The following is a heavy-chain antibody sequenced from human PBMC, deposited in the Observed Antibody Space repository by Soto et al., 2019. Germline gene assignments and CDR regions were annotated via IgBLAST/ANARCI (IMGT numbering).Heavy chain of an antibody. J-gene: IGHJ4*02. CDR1: GGVFTNFA. V-gene: IGHV1-69*06. CDR2: IIPIFYST. Sequence: QVQLVQSGAEMRKPASSVKVSCKASGGVFTNFAISWVRQAPGQGLGWIGGIIPIFYSTKYAQKFQATVTITADKSTSTSHIEPSNLTSDATALYYCAGGVNSGWFRGGFAYWRQGTSIGVSS. CDR3: AGGVNSGWFRGGFAY. D-gene: IGHD6-19*01.